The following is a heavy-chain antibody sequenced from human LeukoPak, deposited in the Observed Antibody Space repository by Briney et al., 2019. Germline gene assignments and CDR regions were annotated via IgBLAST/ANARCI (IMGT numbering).Heavy chain of an antibody. CDR1: GYTFTGYY. CDR3: ARRGYEFSDLDN. J-gene: IGHJ4*02. Sequence: ASVTVSCKASGYTFTGYYMHWVRQAPGQGLEWMGWINPNNGDTNFAQKFQGRVAMTRDTSMNTVYMELSSLRSDDTAVYYCARRGYEFSDLDNWGQGTLVTVSS. CDR2: INPNNGDT. V-gene: IGHV1-2*02. D-gene: IGHD3/OR15-3a*01.